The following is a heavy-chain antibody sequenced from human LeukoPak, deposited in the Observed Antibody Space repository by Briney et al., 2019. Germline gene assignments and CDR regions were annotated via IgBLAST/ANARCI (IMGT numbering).Heavy chain of an antibody. D-gene: IGHD5-24*01. CDR3: TLRSEVDY. CDR1: GGSISSSSYY. J-gene: IGHJ4*02. Sequence: SETLSLTCTVSGGSISSSSYYWGWIRQPPGKGLEWIGSIYYSGSTYYNPSLKSRVTISVDTSKNQFSLKLSSVTAADTAVYYCTLRSEVDYWGQGTLVTVSS. CDR2: IYYSGST. V-gene: IGHV4-39*07.